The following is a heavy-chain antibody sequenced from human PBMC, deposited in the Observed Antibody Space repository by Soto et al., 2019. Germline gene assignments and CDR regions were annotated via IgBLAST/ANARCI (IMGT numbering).Heavy chain of an antibody. CDR1: GGSFSGYY. CDR3: ARGPYYGSGSPLEFYYYYYYMDV. V-gene: IGHV4-34*01. Sequence: ETLSLTCAVYGGSFSGYYWSWIRQPPGKGLGWIGEINHSGSTNYNPSLKSRVTISVDTSKNQFSLKLSSVTAADTAVYYCARGPYYGSGSPLEFYYYYYYMDVWGKGTTVTVSS. J-gene: IGHJ6*03. D-gene: IGHD3-10*01. CDR2: INHSGST.